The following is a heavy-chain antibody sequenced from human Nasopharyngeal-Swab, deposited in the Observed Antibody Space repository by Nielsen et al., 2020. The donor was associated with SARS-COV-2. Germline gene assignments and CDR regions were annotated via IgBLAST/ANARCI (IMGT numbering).Heavy chain of an antibody. V-gene: IGHV7-4-1*02. J-gene: IGHJ4*02. D-gene: IGHD2-21*01. CDR1: GYSFTTYT. Sequence: ASVKVSYKASGYSFTTYTMNWVRQAPGQGLEWMGWISTKTGNPTLAQGFTGRFVFSLDISVNTAYLQINNLKPEDTAVYYCARQLCTASECYEAYWGQGTLVTVSS. CDR2: ISTKTGNP. CDR3: ARQLCTASECYEAY.